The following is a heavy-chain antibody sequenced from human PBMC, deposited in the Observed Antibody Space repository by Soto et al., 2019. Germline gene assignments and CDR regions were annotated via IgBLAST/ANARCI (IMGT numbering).Heavy chain of an antibody. CDR1: GFTFSNAW. CDR2: IKSKTDGGTT. CDR3: TTEGSGWYFPFDY. Sequence: EVQLVESGGGLVKPGGSLRLSCAASGFTFSNAWMSWVRQAPGKGLEWVGRIKSKTDGGTTDYAAPVKGRFTISRDDSTYTLYLQMNSLKTEDTAVYYCTTEGSGWYFPFDYWGQGTLVTVSS. J-gene: IGHJ4*02. D-gene: IGHD6-19*01. V-gene: IGHV3-15*01.